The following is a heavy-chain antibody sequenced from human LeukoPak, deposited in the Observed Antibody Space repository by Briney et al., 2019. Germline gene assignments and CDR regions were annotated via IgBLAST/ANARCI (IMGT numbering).Heavy chain of an antibody. D-gene: IGHD3-10*01. CDR1: GGSISSYY. Sequence: SETLSLTCTVSGGSISSYYWSWIRQPPGKGLEWIGYIYYSGGTNYNPSLKSRVTISVDTSKNQFSLKLSSVTAADTAVYYCARERSITMIRGVINGWFDPWSQGTLVTVSS. CDR2: IYYSGGT. V-gene: IGHV4-59*01. J-gene: IGHJ5*02. CDR3: ARERSITMIRGVINGWFDP.